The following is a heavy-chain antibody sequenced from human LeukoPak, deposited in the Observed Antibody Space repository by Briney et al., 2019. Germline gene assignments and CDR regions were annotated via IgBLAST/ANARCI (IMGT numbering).Heavy chain of an antibody. D-gene: IGHD2-21*02. CDR3: VREDTPATANY. J-gene: IGHJ4*02. CDR2: ISGGGDIT. CDR1: GFNFANHA. V-gene: IGHV3-23*01. Sequence: GGSLRLSCAASGFNFANHAMSWVRQTPGKGLEWVSAISGGGDITYYADSVTGRFTISRDNSKDTLFLQMHSLRPGDTAVYYCVREDTPATANYWGQGILVTISS.